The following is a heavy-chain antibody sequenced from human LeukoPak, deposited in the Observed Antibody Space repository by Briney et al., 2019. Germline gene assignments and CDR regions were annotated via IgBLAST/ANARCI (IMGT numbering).Heavy chain of an antibody. V-gene: IGHV4-59*01. D-gene: IGHD3-9*01. CDR1: GGSISSYY. CDR2: IYYSGST. Sequence: SETLSLTCTVSGGSISSYYWSWIRQPPGKGLEWIGYIYYSGSTNYNPSLKSRVTISVDTSKNQFSLKLSSVTAADTAVYYCATLRQLRYLDWPDAFDIWGQGTMVTVSS. J-gene: IGHJ3*02. CDR3: ATLRQLRYLDWPDAFDI.